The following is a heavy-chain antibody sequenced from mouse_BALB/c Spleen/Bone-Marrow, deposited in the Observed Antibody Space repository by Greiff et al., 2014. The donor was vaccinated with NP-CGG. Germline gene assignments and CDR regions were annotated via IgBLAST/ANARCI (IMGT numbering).Heavy chain of an antibody. CDR3: ASPASRGLLRNYAIDY. J-gene: IGHJ4*01. CDR1: GFYFSRYW. D-gene: IGHD1-1*02. CDR2: INPDSSTI. Sequence: DVQLQESGGGLVQPGGSLKLSCAASGFYFSRYWMSWVRQAPGKGLEWIGEINPDSSTINYTPSLKNKFIISRDNANNTLYLKMSKVRPEDIALQYCASPASRGLLRNYAIDYWGQGTSVTVSS. V-gene: IGHV4-1*02.